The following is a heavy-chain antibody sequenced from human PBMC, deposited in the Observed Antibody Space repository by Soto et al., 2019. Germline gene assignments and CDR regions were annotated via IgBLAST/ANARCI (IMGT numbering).Heavy chain of an antibody. CDR2: IIPILGIA. D-gene: IGHD2-15*01. CDR1: GGTFSSYT. V-gene: IGHV1-69*04. Sequence: SVKVSCKASGGTFSSYTISWVRQAPGQGLEWMGRIIPILGIANYAQKFQGRVTITADKSTSTAYMELSSLRSEDTAVYYCARDFQHCSGGSCYSDDYWGQGTLVTVS. J-gene: IGHJ4*02. CDR3: ARDFQHCSGGSCYSDDY.